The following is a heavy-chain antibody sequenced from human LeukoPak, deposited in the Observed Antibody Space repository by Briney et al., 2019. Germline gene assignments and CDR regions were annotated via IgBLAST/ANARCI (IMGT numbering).Heavy chain of an antibody. V-gene: IGHV3-15*01. Sequence: PGGSLRLSCAASGFTFSNAWMSWVRQAPGKGLEWAGRIKSKTDGGTTDYAAPVKGRFTTSRDDSKNTLYLQMNSLKTEDTAVYYCTTDPPRYYYDSSGYFDAFDIWGQGTMVTVSS. CDR1: GFTFSNAW. J-gene: IGHJ3*02. CDR2: IKSKTDGGTT. D-gene: IGHD3-22*01. CDR3: TTDPPRYYYDSSGYFDAFDI.